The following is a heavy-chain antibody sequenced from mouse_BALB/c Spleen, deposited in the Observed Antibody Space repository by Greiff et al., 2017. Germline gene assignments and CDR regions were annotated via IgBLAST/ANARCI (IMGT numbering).Heavy chain of an antibody. CDR1: GFTFSSYG. CDR2: INSNGGST. D-gene: IGHD2-14*01. V-gene: IGHV5-6-3*01. CDR3: ARVGFYYAMDY. J-gene: IGHJ4*01. Sequence: EVMLVESGGGLVQPGGSLKLSCAASGFTFSSYGMSWVRQTPDKRLELVATINSNGGSTYYPDSVKGRFTISRDNAKNTLYLQMSSLKSEDTAMYYCARVGFYYAMDYWGQGTSVTVSS.